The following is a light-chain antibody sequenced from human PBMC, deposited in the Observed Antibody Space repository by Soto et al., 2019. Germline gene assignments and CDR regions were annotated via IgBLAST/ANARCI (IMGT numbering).Light chain of an antibody. CDR1: QSVSSSY. Sequence: EIVWTQSPGTLSLSPGERATLSCTASQSVSSSYLAWYQQKPGQAPRLLIDGASSRATGIPDRFSGSGSGTDCTLTISRLEPEDFAVYFCQQYHSSPWTFGQGTKVDIK. J-gene: IGKJ1*01. CDR3: QQYHSSPWT. V-gene: IGKV3-20*01. CDR2: GAS.